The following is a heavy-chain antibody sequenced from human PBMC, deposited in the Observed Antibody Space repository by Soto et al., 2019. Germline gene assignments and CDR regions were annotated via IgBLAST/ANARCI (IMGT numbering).Heavy chain of an antibody. CDR1: GGRFSQGSYS. D-gene: IGHD3-22*01. CDR3: ARSAKYYYDRSGYYPTHPFDS. Sequence: SESMSLPCTVGGGRFSQGSYSWSWLRQLPKKGLEWIGSIYYRGNTEYNPSLRSRVIISIDTSKNQFSLRLNSVTAADTALYYCARSAKYYYDRSGYYPTHPFDSWGQGTLVTVSS. J-gene: IGHJ5*01. V-gene: IGHV4-31*03. CDR2: IYYRGNT.